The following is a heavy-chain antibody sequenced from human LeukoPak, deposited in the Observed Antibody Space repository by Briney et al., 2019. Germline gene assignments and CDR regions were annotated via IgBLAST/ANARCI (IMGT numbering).Heavy chain of an antibody. CDR2: ISYSGST. CDR1: GGSISSYY. D-gene: IGHD3-10*01. V-gene: IGHV4-59*01. CDR3: ARAPERWYSYGSYTYHYMDV. J-gene: IGHJ6*03. Sequence: TPSETLSLTCTVSGGSISSYYWSWIRQPPGKGLEWIGSISYSGSTNYNPSLESRVTISVDTSKNQISLKLSSVTAADTAIYYCARAPERWYSYGSYTYHYMDVWGRGTTVTVSS.